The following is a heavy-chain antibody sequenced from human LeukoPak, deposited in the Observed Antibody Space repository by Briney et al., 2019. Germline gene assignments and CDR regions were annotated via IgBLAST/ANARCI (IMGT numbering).Heavy chain of an antibody. V-gene: IGHV4-39*01. CDR1: GGSISSSSYY. Sequence: SGTLSLTCSVSGGSISSSSYYWGWLRQPPGKGVEWIGSIYYSGRTYYNPSLKRRATISVDTSKNQFSLKLSSVTAADTAVYYCARHVDRRMFDPWGQGTLVTVSS. CDR3: ARHVDRRMFDP. CDR2: IYYSGRT. J-gene: IGHJ5*02.